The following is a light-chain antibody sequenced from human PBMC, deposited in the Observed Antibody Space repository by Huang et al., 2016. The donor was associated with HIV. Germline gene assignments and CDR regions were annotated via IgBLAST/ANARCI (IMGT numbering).Light chain of an antibody. J-gene: IGKJ4*01. CDR2: AAS. CDR3: QQYYNTTLS. Sequence: DIQMTQSQSSLSASVGDRVTITCRASRGISNSLAWYQQQPGKAPKLLLYAASRLQGGVPSRFSGSGSRTDYTLTISSLQPEDSATYYCQQYYNTTLSFGGGTKVEIK. CDR1: RGISNS. V-gene: IGKV1-NL1*01.